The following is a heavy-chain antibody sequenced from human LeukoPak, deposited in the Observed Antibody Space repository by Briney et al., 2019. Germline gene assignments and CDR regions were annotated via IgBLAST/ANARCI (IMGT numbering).Heavy chain of an antibody. CDR2: IYYSGST. V-gene: IGHV4-59*01. Sequence: PSETLSLTCTVSGGSISSYYWSWIRQPPGKGLEWIGYIYYSGSTNYNPSLKSRVTISVDTSKNQFPLKLSSVTAADTAVYYCARDLRSTSWAYYFDYWGQGTLVTVSS. CDR1: GGSISSYY. CDR3: ARDLRSTSWAYYFDY. D-gene: IGHD2-2*01. J-gene: IGHJ4*02.